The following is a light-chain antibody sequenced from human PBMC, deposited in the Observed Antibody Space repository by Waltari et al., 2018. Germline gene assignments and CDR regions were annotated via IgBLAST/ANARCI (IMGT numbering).Light chain of an antibody. J-gene: IGKJ1*01. V-gene: IGKV2-24*01. CDR3: MQGTHFPRT. CDR1: EGLEHKNGNTY. CDR2: KIS. Sequence: DVVLTQSPLSSPVTVGQPASISCRSNEGLEHKNGNTYLSWLHQRPGQPPKVLIYKISRRLSGVPDRFSASGAGTDFTLKISRVEPEDVGMYYCMQGTHFPRTFGQGTKVEIK.